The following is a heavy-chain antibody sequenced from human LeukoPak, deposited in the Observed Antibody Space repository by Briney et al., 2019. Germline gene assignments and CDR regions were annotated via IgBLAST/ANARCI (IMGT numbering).Heavy chain of an antibody. CDR3: ARITTMARSDAFDI. D-gene: IGHD3-10*01. J-gene: IGHJ3*02. CDR2: IYYSGST. Sequence: SETLSLTCTVSGGSISSSSYYWGWIRQPPGKGLEWIGSIYYSGSTYYNPSLKSRVTISVDTSKNQFSLKLSSVTAADTAVYYCARITTMARSDAFDIWGQGTMVTVSS. CDR1: GGSISSSSYY. V-gene: IGHV4-39*07.